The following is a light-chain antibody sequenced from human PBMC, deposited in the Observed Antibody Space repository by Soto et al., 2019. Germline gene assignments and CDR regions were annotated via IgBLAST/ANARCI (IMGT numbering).Light chain of an antibody. J-gene: IGKJ3*01. CDR2: AAS. CDR3: LQQGSYPLT. V-gene: IGKV1-17*01. CDR1: QDIRDN. Sequence: DIQMTQSPSPLSASVGDRVTITCRASQDIRDNLGWYQQKPGKAPKHLIYAASSLQSGVPSRFSGSGSGTEFTLTISSLQPEDSATYYFLQQGSYPLTFGPGTKVEI.